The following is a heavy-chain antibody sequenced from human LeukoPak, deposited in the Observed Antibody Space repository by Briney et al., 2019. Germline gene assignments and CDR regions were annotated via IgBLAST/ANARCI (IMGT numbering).Heavy chain of an antibody. J-gene: IGHJ4*02. V-gene: IGHV3-74*01. D-gene: IGHD4-17*01. CDR1: GFTARNYW. Sequence: GGSLRLSCAVSGFTARNYWMYWVRQAPGKGLVWISRINIDGSDTTYADSVKGRFTISRDNAKNTLYLQMNSLRAEDTAVYYCATSNYGDSPHFDYWGQGTLVTVSS. CDR3: ATSNYGDSPHFDY. CDR2: INIDGSDT.